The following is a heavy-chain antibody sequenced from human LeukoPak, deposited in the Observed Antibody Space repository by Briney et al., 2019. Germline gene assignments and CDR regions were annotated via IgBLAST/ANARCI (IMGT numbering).Heavy chain of an antibody. CDR2: INPSGGST. CDR3: ARDGVLRYFDWSTLNFDY. V-gene: IGHV1-46*01. D-gene: IGHD3-9*01. J-gene: IGHJ4*02. CDR1: GYTFTSYY. Sequence: ASVKVSCKASGYTFTSYYMHWVRQAPGEGLEWMGVINPSGGSTSYAQKFQGRVTMTRDMSTSTVYMELRSLRSDDTAVYYCARDGVLRYFDWSTLNFDYWGQGTLVTVSS.